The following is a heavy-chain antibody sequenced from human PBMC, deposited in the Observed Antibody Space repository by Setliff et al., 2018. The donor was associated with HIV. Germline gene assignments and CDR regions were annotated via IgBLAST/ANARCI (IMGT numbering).Heavy chain of an antibody. CDR2: INHSGST. V-gene: IGHV4-34*01. CDR3: ARGRVDDSSGYYGVVDYYYYYYMDV. D-gene: IGHD3-22*01. CDR1: GGSFSGYY. Sequence: KPSETLSLTCAVYGGSFSGYYWSWIRQPPGKGLEWIGEINHSGSTNYNPSLKSRVTISVETSKNQFSLKLSSVTAADTAVYYCARGRVDDSSGYYGVVDYYYYYYMDVWGKGTTVTVS. J-gene: IGHJ6*03.